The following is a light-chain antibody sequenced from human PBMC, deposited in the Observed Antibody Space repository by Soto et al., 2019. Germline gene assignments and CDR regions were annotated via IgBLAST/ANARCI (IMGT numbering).Light chain of an antibody. CDR3: NSYTSSSSV. CDR1: SSDVGGYNY. V-gene: IGLV2-14*01. Sequence: QSVLTQPASVSGSPGQSITISCTGTSSDVGGYNYVSWYQQHPGKAPKLIIYEVSNRPSGVSNRFSGSKSANTASLTISGLQAEDEADYYCNSYTSSSSVFGTGTKVPS. J-gene: IGLJ1*01. CDR2: EVS.